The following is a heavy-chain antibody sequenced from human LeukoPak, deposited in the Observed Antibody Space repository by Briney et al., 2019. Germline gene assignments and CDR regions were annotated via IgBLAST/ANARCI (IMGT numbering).Heavy chain of an antibody. CDR1: GFTFSSYG. J-gene: IGHJ4*02. Sequence: PGGSLRLSCAASGFTFSSYGMHWVRQAPGKGLEWVAVIWYGGSNKYYADSVKGRFTISRDNSKNTLYLQMNSLRAEDTAVYYCARDRGVRGVSTGYWGQGTLVTVSS. CDR2: IWYGGSNK. CDR3: ARDRGVRGVSTGY. D-gene: IGHD3-10*01. V-gene: IGHV3-33*08.